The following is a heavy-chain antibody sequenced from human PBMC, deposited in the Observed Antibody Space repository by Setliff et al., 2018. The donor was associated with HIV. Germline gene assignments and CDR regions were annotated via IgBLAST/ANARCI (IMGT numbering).Heavy chain of an antibody. V-gene: IGHV3-48*01. CDR2: ISSDSSTI. J-gene: IGHJ6*03. CDR3: ARDTYYDYVWGSYYYYIDV. Sequence: PGGSLRLSCAASGFTFGSYTMNWVRQAPGRGLEWVSYISSDSSTIYYADSVKGRFTISRDNAENSLYLQMNSLRPEDTAVYYCARDTYYDYVWGSYYYYIDVWGRGTTVTVSS. CDR1: GFTFGSYT. D-gene: IGHD3-16*01.